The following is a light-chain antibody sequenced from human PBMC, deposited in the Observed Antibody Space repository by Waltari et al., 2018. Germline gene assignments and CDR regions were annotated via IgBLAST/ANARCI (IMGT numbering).Light chain of an antibody. CDR1: ASHIGGHL. CDR2: RSD. CDR3: ASWDDSLNGHWV. Sequence: QSVLTQPPSASGTPGQRVPISWSGSASHIGGHLLHWYQQPHGKAPKLLIYRSDLRPSGVPDRFSGSKSGTSASLAISGLQSEDEADYFCASWDDSLNGHWVFGGGTKVTVL. J-gene: IGLJ3*02. V-gene: IGLV1-44*01.